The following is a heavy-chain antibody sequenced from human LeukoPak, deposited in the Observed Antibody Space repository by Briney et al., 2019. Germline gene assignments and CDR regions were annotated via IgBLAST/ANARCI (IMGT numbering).Heavy chain of an antibody. CDR1: GYTFTSYD. Sequence: ASVKVSCKASGYTFTSYDINWVRQATGQGLEWMGRINPNSGGTNYAQKFQGRVTMTRDTSISTAYMELSRLRSDDTAVYYCARDNVIRWGQGTLVTVSS. CDR2: INPNSGGT. J-gene: IGHJ4*02. D-gene: IGHD3-16*02. V-gene: IGHV1-2*06. CDR3: ARDNVIR.